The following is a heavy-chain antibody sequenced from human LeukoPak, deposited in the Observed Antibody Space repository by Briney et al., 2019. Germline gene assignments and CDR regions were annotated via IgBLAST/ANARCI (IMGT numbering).Heavy chain of an antibody. CDR1: GGSFSGYY. J-gene: IGHJ4*02. CDR2: INHSGST. V-gene: IGHV4-34*01. Sequence: SETLSLTCAVYGGSFSGYYWSWIRQPPGKGLEWIGEINHSGSTNYNPSLKSRVTISVDTSRNQFSLKLSSVTAADTAVYYCARNVGATTFGDYWGQGTLVTVSS. CDR3: ARNVGATTFGDY. D-gene: IGHD1-26*01.